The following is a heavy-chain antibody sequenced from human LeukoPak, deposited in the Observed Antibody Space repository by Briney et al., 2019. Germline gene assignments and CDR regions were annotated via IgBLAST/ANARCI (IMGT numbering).Heavy chain of an antibody. CDR3: AKGALYSYGYYYYYYMDV. CDR2: ISSSGSTI. V-gene: IGHV3-48*04. J-gene: IGHJ6*03. Sequence: GGSLRLSCAASGFTFSSYNINWVRQAPGKGLEWVSYISSSGSTIYYADSVKGRFTISRDNAKNSLYLQMNSLRAEDTAVYYCAKGALYSYGYYYYYYMDVWGKGTTVTISS. CDR1: GFTFSSYN. D-gene: IGHD5-18*01.